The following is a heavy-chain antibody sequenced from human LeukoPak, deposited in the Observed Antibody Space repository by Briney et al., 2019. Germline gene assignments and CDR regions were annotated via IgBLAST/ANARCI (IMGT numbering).Heavy chain of an antibody. CDR1: GGSISSYY. J-gene: IGHJ4*02. CDR2: IYSSGST. Sequence: SETLSLTCAVSGGSISSYYWRWIRQPAAKGLECVVRIYSSGSTYYNPSLKSRVTMSVDPYKNQFSLKLSSVTAADTAVYYCARDAYYYDTSGYHQNDYWGQGTLVTVSS. CDR3: ARDAYYYDTSGYHQNDY. D-gene: IGHD3-22*01. V-gene: IGHV4-4*07.